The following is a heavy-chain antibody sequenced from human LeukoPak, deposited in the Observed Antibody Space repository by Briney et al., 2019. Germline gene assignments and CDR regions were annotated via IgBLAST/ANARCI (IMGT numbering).Heavy chain of an antibody. V-gene: IGHV3-21*01. CDR3: ARTYVWGSTPGDY. J-gene: IGHJ4*02. CDR2: IGSSSSYI. CDR1: GVTFSSYS. D-gene: IGHD3-16*01. Sequence: GGSLRLSCAASGVTFSSYSMNWVRQAPGKGLEWVTSIGSSSSYIYYADSVKGRFTISRDNAKSSLYLQMNSLRAEDTPVYYCARTYVWGSTPGDYWGQGTLVTVSS.